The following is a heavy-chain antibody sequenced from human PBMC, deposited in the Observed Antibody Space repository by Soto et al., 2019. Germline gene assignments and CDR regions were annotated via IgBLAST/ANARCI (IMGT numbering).Heavy chain of an antibody. CDR2: ISSSGGAT. CDR1: GFSFNDDF. J-gene: IGHJ4*02. CDR3: ARTRFHFGVY. V-gene: IGHV3-11*01. Sequence: QVQLVESGGGLVEPGGSLRLSCAISGFSFNDDFMSWIRQAPRKGLEWISEISSSGGATYYSDSLKGRFTISRDNAKDILYLEMNSLRPDDTAVYYCARTRFHFGVYWGQGAPVTV. D-gene: IGHD2-21*01.